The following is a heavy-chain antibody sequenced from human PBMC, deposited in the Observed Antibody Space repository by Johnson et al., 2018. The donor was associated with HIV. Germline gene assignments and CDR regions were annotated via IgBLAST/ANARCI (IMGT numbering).Heavy chain of an antibody. D-gene: IGHD6-13*01. CDR1: GFTFSNYA. J-gene: IGHJ3*02. V-gene: IGHV3-23*04. CDR2: ISGDAGST. CDR3: ASGLAAARGAVDI. Sequence: VHLVESGGGLVQPGGSLTLSCAASGFTFSNYAMSWVRRAPGKGLEWVSTISGDAGSTYYADSVRGRFTLSRDNSKNILFLQMNSLRAEDTALYYCASGLAAARGAVDIWGQGTMVTVSS.